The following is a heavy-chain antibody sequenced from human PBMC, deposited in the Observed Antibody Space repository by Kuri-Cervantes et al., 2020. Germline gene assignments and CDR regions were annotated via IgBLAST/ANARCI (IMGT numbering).Heavy chain of an antibody. J-gene: IGHJ4*02. CDR2: ISSIETTI. Sequence: GESLKISCAASGFTFSSYAMHWVRQAPGKGLEWVAYISSIETTIYYADSVKGRFIISRDNSKNTLYLQMNSLRAEDTAVYYCVKGVVVTAILGYWGQGTLVTVSS. CDR1: GFTFSSYA. V-gene: IGHV3-48*01. CDR3: VKGVVVTAILGY. D-gene: IGHD2-21*02.